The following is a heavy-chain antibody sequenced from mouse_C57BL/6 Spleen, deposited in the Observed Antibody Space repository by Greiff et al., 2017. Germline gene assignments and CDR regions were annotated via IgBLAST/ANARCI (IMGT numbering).Heavy chain of an antibody. Sequence: DVKLVESGGDLVKPGGSLKLSCAASGFTFSSYGMSWVRQTPDKRLEWVATISSGGSYTYYPDSVKGRFTISRDNAKNTLYLQMSSLKSEDTAMYYCARDMITTPYWGQGTLVTVSA. CDR3: ARDMITTPY. CDR1: GFTFSSYG. V-gene: IGHV5-6*02. D-gene: IGHD2-4*01. CDR2: ISSGGSYT. J-gene: IGHJ3*01.